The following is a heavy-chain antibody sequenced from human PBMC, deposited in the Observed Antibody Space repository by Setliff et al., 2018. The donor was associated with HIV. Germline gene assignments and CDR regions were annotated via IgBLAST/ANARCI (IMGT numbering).Heavy chain of an antibody. CDR3: ARWCAAAGCYPAIYHFDS. CDR2: IDTDNGYR. D-gene: IGHD2-2*01. CDR1: GFTFNHYA. J-gene: IGHJ4*02. V-gene: IGHV1-3*04. Sequence: ASVKVSCKASGFTFNHYALSWVRQAPGQRPEWMGRIDTDNGYRRYSPKLQGRVTITKDTSANTAYMELRGLRSEDTAVYYCARWCAAAGCYPAIYHFDSWGQGTLVTVSS.